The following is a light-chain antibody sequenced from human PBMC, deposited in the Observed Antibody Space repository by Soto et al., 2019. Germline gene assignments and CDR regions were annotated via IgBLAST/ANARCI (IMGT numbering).Light chain of an antibody. CDR1: QGISKF. J-gene: IGKJ1*01. V-gene: IGKV1-27*01. CDR3: QNYRDAPWT. Sequence: DIQMTQSPSSLSASVGDRVTITCRASQGISKFLAWYQQKPGKDPRLLIYATSTLESGVPSRFSGSGTGTDFILTISSRQPEDVAVYYCQNYRDAPWTFGQGTKVESK. CDR2: ATS.